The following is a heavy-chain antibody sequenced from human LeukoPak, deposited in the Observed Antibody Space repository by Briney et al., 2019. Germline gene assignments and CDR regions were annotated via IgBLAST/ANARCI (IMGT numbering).Heavy chain of an antibody. V-gene: IGHV1-2*02. Sequence: ASVKVFCKASGYIFSGYHIHWVRQAPGQGLEWMGWINPNTGGTNFAPKFHGRVSMTRDTSLSTAYMELSSLRSDDTAVYYCARGDKKENLSGPSGYFDPWGQGSLVTVSS. CDR1: GYIFSGYH. D-gene: IGHD3-10*01. J-gene: IGHJ5*02. CDR3: ARGDKKENLSGPSGYFDP. CDR2: INPNTGGT.